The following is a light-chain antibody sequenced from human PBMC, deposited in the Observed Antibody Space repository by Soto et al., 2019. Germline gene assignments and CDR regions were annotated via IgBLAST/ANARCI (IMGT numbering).Light chain of an antibody. CDR3: SSYTSTNTLV. V-gene: IGLV2-14*01. J-gene: IGLJ1*01. Sequence: SALTQPASVSGSPGQSITISCTGSSXDVGGYNYVSWYQQHPGKAPKLMIYEVGNRPSGVSDRFSGSKSGNTASLTISGLQAEDEADYYCSSYTSTNTLVFGTGTKVTVL. CDR1: SXDVGGYNY. CDR2: EVG.